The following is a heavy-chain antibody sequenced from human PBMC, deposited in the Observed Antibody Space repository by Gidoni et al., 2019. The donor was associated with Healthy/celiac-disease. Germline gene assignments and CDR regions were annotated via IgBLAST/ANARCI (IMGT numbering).Heavy chain of an antibody. D-gene: IGHD3-10*01. J-gene: IGHJ6*03. CDR2: INHSGST. CDR1: GGSFSGYS. CDR3: ARVRPRYGSGPPNYYYYYMDV. Sequence: QVQLQQCGAGLLKPSETLSLTCAVYGGSFSGYSWSWIFQPPGKGLEWSGEINHSGSTNYNPSLKSRVTISVDTSKNQFSLKLSSVTAAETAVYYWARVRPRYGSGPPNYYYYYMDVWGKGTTVTVSS. V-gene: IGHV4-34*01.